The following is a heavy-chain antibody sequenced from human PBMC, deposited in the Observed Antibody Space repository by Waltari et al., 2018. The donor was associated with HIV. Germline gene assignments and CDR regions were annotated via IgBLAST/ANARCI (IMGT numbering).Heavy chain of an antibody. V-gene: IGHV1-69*04. CDR2: IIPVLHTA. J-gene: IGHJ6*02. D-gene: IGHD5-12*01. CDR1: GEHISRNA. CDR3: ARGRGIHLGMDV. Sequence: QVRLVQSGAEVKKTGSSVKISCKASGEHISRNAVTWVRQGPGQGLEWMGRIIPVLHTADYAQKFQGRVTITVDRSTATVYMELSSLRSDDTAVYYCARGRGIHLGMDVWGQGTTVTVSS.